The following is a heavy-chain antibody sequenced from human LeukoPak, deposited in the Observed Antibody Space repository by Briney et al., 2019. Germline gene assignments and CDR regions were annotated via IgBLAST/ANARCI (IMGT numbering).Heavy chain of an antibody. CDR1: GFTFNSYP. CDR3: AREAQFSSGFLDGPPRGGKIDY. V-gene: IGHV3-21*01. CDR2: ISTSSSYI. Sequence: GGSLRLSCAASGFTFNSYPMNWVRQAPGRGLEWVSFISTSSSYIYYGDSVKGRFTVSRDNAKNSLYLQMNSLSPEDTAVYYCAREAQFSSGFLDGPPRGGKIDYWGQGTLVTVSS. D-gene: IGHD3-3*01. J-gene: IGHJ4*02.